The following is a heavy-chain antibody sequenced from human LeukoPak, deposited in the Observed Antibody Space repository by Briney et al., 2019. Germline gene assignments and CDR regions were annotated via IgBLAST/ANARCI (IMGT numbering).Heavy chain of an antibody. CDR3: ARTSVRDGYRYFDY. CDR2: IKQDEDEK. Sequence: WALTLSCPVSGFTFITYIMSWVRQAPAKGLAWVASIKQDEDEKFSVDSVQGRFTISRDNAKNSLYLQMNSLRAEHTAVYYFARTSVRDGYRYFDYWGQGTLVTVSS. J-gene: IGHJ4*02. CDR1: GFTFITYI. D-gene: IGHD5-24*01. V-gene: IGHV3-7*01.